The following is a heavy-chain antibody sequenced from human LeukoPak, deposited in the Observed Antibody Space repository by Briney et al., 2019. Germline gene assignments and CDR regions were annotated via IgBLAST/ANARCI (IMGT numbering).Heavy chain of an antibody. V-gene: IGHV4-39*07. Sequence: KSSETLSLTCTVSGGSISSSSYYWGWIRQPPGKGLEWIGSIYYSGSTYYNPSLKSRVTISVGTSKNQFSLKLSSVTAADTAVYYSARDPASFLSWAPAVVVPAAPAFDIWGQGTMVTVSS. CDR3: ARDPASFLSWAPAVVVPAAPAFDI. J-gene: IGHJ3*02. CDR1: GGSISSSSYY. CDR2: IYYSGST. D-gene: IGHD2-2*01.